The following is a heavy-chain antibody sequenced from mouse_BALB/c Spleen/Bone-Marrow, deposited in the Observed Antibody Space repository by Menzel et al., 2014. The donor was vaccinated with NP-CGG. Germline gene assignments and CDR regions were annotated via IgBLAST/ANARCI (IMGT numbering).Heavy chain of an antibody. V-gene: IGHV14-3*02. D-gene: IGHD2-10*02. CDR2: IVPANGNT. J-gene: IGHJ2*01. CDR1: GFNIKDTY. Sequence: EVQLQQSGAELVKPGASVKLSCTASGFNIKDTYMHWVKQRPEQGLEWIGRIVPANGNTKYDPKFQGKATITADTSSNTAYLQLTSLTSEDTAVDYCVRYLYGNYFDYWGQGTTLTVSS. CDR3: VRYLYGNYFDY.